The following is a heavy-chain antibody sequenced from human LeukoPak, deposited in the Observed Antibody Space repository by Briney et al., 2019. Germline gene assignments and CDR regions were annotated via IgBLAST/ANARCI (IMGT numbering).Heavy chain of an antibody. J-gene: IGHJ6*02. V-gene: IGHV4-34*01. CDR3: ASPTTVYYYYGMDV. CDR2: INHSGST. D-gene: IGHD4-11*01. Sequence: PSETLSLTRAVYGGSFSGYYWSWIRQPPGKGLEWIGEINHSGSTNYNPSLKSRVTISVDTSKNQFSLKLSSVTAADTAVYYCASPTTVYYYYGMDVWGQGTTVTVSS. CDR1: GGSFSGYY.